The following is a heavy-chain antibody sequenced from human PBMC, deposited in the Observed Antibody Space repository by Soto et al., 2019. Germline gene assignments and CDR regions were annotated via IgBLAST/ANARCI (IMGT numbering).Heavy chain of an antibody. D-gene: IGHD6-25*01. CDR3: TQTAWYSSAPMDV. J-gene: IGHJ6*02. CDR1: GFTFSSYA. CDR2: ISGSGGST. Sequence: GGSLRLSCAASGFTFSSYAMSWVRQAPGKGLEWVSAISGSGGSTYYADSVKGRFTISRDNSKNTAYLQMNSLKTEDTAVYYCTQTAWYSSAPMDVWGQGTTVTVSS. V-gene: IGHV3-23*01.